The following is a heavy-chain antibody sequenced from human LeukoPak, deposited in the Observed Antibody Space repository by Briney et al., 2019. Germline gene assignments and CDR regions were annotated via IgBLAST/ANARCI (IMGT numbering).Heavy chain of an antibody. CDR2: IRSKAYGGIT. Sequence: GGSLRLSCIGSGFTFGVYSMSWFRQAPGEGLEWVGFIRSKAYGGITEYAASVKDRFTISRDDSKSVAYLQMNSLKTEDTAVYYCARDERSGSYYTYWGQGTLVTVPS. CDR3: ARDERSGSYYTY. D-gene: IGHD1-26*01. CDR1: GFTFGVYS. V-gene: IGHV3-49*03. J-gene: IGHJ4*02.